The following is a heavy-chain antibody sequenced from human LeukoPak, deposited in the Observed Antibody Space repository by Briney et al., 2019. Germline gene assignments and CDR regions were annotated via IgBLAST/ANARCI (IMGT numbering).Heavy chain of an antibody. D-gene: IGHD3-16*01. V-gene: IGHV3-23*01. CDR3: ATVWGAFDY. J-gene: IGHJ4*02. CDR2: ISGGGGNT. Sequence: PGGSLRLSCVASGFNFNSYGMTWVRQAPGKGLEWVSSISGGGGNTYYADSVKGRFTISRDNSKNTLYLQMNSLRAEDTAVYYCATVWGAFDYWGQGTLVTVSS. CDR1: GFNFNSYG.